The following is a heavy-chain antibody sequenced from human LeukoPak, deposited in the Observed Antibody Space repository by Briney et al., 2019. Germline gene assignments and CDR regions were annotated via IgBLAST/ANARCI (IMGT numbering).Heavy chain of an antibody. V-gene: IGHV1-8*01. J-gene: IGHJ4*02. CDR3: ATIAAADEFDY. D-gene: IGHD6-13*01. CDR2: MNPNSGNT. Sequence: ASVKVSCKASGYTFTSYDINWVRQATGQGLEWMGWMNPNSGNTGYAQKFQGRVTMTRDTSISTAYMELSRLRSDDTAVYYCATIAAADEFDYWGQGTLVTVSS. CDR1: GYTFTSYD.